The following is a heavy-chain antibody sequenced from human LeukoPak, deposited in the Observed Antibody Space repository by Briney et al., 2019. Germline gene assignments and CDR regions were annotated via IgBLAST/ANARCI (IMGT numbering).Heavy chain of an antibody. CDR2: INQDGSET. CDR1: GFTFSGSW. J-gene: IGHJ4*02. Sequence: GGSLRLXCAASGFTFSGSWMDWVRQAPGKGLESVANINQDGSETYYVDSAKGRFTISRDNAKNSLYLQMDSLRVEDTAMYYCTKALDFWGQGTLVTVSS. V-gene: IGHV3-7*01. CDR3: TKALDF.